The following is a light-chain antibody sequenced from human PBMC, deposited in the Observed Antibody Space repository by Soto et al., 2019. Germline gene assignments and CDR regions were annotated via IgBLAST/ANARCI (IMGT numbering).Light chain of an antibody. CDR3: QQRSNWPPTWT. CDR2: DAS. CDR1: QSVSTY. V-gene: IGKV3-11*01. J-gene: IGKJ1*01. Sequence: EIVLTQSPATLSLSPGQRATLSCRASQSVSTYLAWYQQKPGQAPRLLIYDASTRATGIPARFSGSGSVTDVTLTISSREPEDCAVYYCQQRSNWPPTWTFGQGTKVEIK.